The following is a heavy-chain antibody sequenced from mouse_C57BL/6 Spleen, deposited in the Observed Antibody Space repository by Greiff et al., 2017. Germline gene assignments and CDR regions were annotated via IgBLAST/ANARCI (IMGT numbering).Heavy chain of an antibody. CDR1: GFTFSSYG. Sequence: EVQRVESGGDLVKPGGSLKLSCAASGFTFSSYGMSWVRQTPDKRLEWVATISSGGSYTYYPDSVKGRFTISRDNAKNTLYLQMSSLKSEDTAMYYCARHDSNYPAWFAYWGQGTLVTGSA. D-gene: IGHD2-5*01. V-gene: IGHV5-6*01. CDR2: ISSGGSYT. J-gene: IGHJ3*01. CDR3: ARHDSNYPAWFAY.